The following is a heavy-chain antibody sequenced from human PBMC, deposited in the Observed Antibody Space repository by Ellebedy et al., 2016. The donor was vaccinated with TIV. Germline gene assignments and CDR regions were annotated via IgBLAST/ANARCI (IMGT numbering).Heavy chain of an antibody. CDR2: IKQDGSEK. CDR1: GFTFSGHW. J-gene: IGHJ4*02. V-gene: IGHV3-7*03. CDR3: ARSQGAVY. Sequence: PGGSLRLSCAASGFTFSGHWMSWVRQAPGKGLEWVANIKQDGSEKYYVDSVKGRFTISRDNAKNSLYLQMNSLRAEDTAVYYCARSQGAVYWGQGTLVTVSS.